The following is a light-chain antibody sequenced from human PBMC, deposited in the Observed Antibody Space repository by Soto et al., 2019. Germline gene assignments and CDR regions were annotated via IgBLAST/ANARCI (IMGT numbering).Light chain of an antibody. CDR3: QHYGSSLET. J-gene: IGKJ1*01. CDR1: QSVSSSY. V-gene: IGKV3-20*01. CDR2: GAS. Sequence: IVLTQSPGTLSLSPGERATLSCRASQSVSSSYLAWYQQKPGQAPRLLIYGASSRATGIPDRFSGGGSGTDFTLTISRLEPEDFAVYYCQHYGSSLETFGQGTKVDIK.